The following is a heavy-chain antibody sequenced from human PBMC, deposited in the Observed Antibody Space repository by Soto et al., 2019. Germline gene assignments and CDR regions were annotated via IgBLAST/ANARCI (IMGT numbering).Heavy chain of an antibody. CDR2: IGPESGAT. D-gene: IGHD6-6*01. CDR1: GYTFTGHY. V-gene: IGHV1-2*02. Sequence: ASVKVSCKASGYTFTGHYIHWVRQAPEQGPEWMGEIGPESGATSYAQKFQGRVTMTRDTSITTVYMELNNLSPDDTAVYYCARYLAARQYYYYGMDVWGQGTTVTVSS. J-gene: IGHJ6*02. CDR3: ARYLAARQYYYYGMDV.